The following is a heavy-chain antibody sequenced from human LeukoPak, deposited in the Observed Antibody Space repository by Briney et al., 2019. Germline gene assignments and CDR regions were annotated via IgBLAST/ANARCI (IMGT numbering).Heavy chain of an antibody. CDR1: GFPFRSYW. D-gene: IGHD3-22*01. CDR2: INSDGSSR. CDR3: ARAYFDNSGYYVGY. Sequence: GGSLRLSCAASGFPFRSYWMHWVRQPPGKGMVWVSSINSDGSSRSYADSVKGRFTISRDNAKNTLYLQMNSLRVEDTAVYHCARAYFDNSGYYVGYWGQGSLVTVSA. V-gene: IGHV3-74*01. J-gene: IGHJ4*02.